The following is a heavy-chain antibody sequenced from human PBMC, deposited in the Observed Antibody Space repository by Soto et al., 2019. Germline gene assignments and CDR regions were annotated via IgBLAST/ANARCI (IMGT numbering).Heavy chain of an antibody. CDR3: ERASLFIHSLGAFDI. CDR2: ISSSSSYI. CDR1: GFTFSSYS. V-gene: IGHV3-21*01. Sequence: PGGSLRLSCAASGFTFSSYSMNWVRQAPGKGLEWVSSISSSSSYIYYADSVKGRFTISRDNAKNSLYLQMNSLRAEDTAVYYCERASLFIHSLGAFDIWGQGTMVTVSS. D-gene: IGHD3-16*01. J-gene: IGHJ3*02.